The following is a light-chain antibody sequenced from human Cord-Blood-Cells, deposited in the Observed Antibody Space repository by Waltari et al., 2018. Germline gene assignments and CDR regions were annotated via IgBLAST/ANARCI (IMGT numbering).Light chain of an antibody. V-gene: IGKV1-5*01. Sequence: DIQMTQSPSTLSASVGDRVTITCRASQSISSWLAWYQQKPGKAPKLLIYDASSLESGVPSTFSGSGSGTEFTHTISSLQPDDFATYYCQQYNSDPCTFGQGTKLEIK. CDR3: QQYNSDPCT. CDR1: QSISSW. J-gene: IGKJ2*02. CDR2: DAS.